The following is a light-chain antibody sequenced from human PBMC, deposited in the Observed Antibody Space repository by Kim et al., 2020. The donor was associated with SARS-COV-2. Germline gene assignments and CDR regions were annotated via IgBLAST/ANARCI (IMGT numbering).Light chain of an antibody. J-gene: IGKJ2*01. CDR2: WAS. CDR3: QQYYCTPYT. V-gene: IGKV4-1*01. CDR1: QSVLYSSNNKNY. Sequence: DIVMTQCPDYLAVYLGERATINCKSSQSVLYSSNNKNYLAWYQQKPGQLPKLLIYWASTRESGVPDRFSGSGSGTDFTLTISSLQAEDVAVFYCQQYYCTPYTFGQGTKLEI.